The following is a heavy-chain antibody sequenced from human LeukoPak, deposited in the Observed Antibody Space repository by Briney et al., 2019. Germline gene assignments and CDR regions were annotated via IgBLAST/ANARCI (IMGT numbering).Heavy chain of an antibody. J-gene: IGHJ4*02. V-gene: IGHV1-8*03. CDR3: AIVNYDCVWGSYRPFDY. CDR2: MNPNSGNT. Sequence: ASVTVSCMASGYTFTSYYINWVRQATGQGLAWMGWMNPNSGNTGYAQKFQDRVTITRNTSIRTAYMELSSLRSEDTAVYYCAIVNYDCVWGSYRPFDYWGQGPLVTVSS. CDR1: GYTFTSYY. D-gene: IGHD3-16*02.